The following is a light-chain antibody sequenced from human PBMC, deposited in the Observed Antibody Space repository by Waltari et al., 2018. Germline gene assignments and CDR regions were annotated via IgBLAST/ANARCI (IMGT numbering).Light chain of an antibody. Sequence: DIQLTQSPSFLSASVGDRVTITCRASQGINSFLAWYQQKLGKAPKLLIYAASTLQSGVPSRFSGSGSGTEFTRTISSLQPEDFAAYSCQQLSTYPWTFGQGTRLEIK. J-gene: IGKJ2*02. CDR1: QGINSF. CDR2: AAS. V-gene: IGKV1-9*01. CDR3: QQLSTYPWT.